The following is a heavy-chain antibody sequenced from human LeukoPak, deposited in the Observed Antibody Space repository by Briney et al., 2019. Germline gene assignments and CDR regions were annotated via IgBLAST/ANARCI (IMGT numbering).Heavy chain of an antibody. J-gene: IGHJ4*02. Sequence: GGSLRLSCAASGFTFSSYAMHWVRQAPGKGLEWVAVISYDGSNKYYADSVKGRFTISRDNSKNTLYLQMNSLRAVDTAVYYCARGVVPAAMDYFDYWGQGTLVTVSS. V-gene: IGHV3-30-3*01. CDR1: GFTFSSYA. CDR3: ARGVVPAAMDYFDY. CDR2: ISYDGSNK. D-gene: IGHD2-2*01.